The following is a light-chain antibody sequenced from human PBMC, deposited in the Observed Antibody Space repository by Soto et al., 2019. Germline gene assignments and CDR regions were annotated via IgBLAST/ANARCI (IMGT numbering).Light chain of an antibody. CDR1: QTIIRY. V-gene: IGKV1-39*01. CDR2: ASS. J-gene: IGKJ3*01. CDR3: QQSYSTLFS. Sequence: DIQMTQSPSSLSASVGDRVTITCRASQTIIRYLNWYQQKPGRAPNLLIYASSNLQSGVPSRLSGSASGTEFTLPISSRQPEDFAAYYCQQSYSTLFSFGAGTKVELK.